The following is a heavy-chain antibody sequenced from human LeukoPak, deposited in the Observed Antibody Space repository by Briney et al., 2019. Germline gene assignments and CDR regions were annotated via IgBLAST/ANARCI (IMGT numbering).Heavy chain of an antibody. V-gene: IGHV4-34*01. CDR3: AKSGGYGLIDK. CDR2: INHSGST. Sequence: SETLSLTCAVYGGSFSGYYWSWIRQPPGKGLEWIGEINHSGSTNYNPSLKSRVTMSLDTSKNQFSLKLYSVTAADTAVYYCAKSGGYGLIDKWGQGTLVTVSS. J-gene: IGHJ4*02. CDR1: GGSFSGYY. D-gene: IGHD1-26*01.